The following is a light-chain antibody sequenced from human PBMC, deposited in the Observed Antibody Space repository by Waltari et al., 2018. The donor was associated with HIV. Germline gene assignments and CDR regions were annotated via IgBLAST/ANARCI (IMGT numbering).Light chain of an antibody. CDR2: DTE. J-gene: IGLJ3*02. V-gene: IGLV7-46*01. CDR1: AGPASRTHY. Sequence: QVVVTQEPSLSVSPGGTVTVTCAPVAGPASRTHYPHWFQLKPGQAPRTLIYDTEKRHPWTPGRFAGSLIGGRAALMLAGALPDDEADYYCLLSYFGVRVFGGGTKLTV. CDR3: LLSYFGVRV.